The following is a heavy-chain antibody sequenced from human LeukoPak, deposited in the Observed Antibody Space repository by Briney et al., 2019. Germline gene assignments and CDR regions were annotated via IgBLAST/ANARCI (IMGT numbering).Heavy chain of an antibody. V-gene: IGHV4-34*01. Sequence: PSETLSLTCAVYGGSFSGYYWSWIRQPPGKGLEWIGEINHSGSTNYNPSLKSRVTISVDTSKNQFSLKLSSVTAADTAVYYCARRGYSGYVIWGQGTMVTVSS. CDR1: GGSFSGYY. CDR2: INHSGST. J-gene: IGHJ3*02. CDR3: ARRGYSGYVI. D-gene: IGHD5-12*01.